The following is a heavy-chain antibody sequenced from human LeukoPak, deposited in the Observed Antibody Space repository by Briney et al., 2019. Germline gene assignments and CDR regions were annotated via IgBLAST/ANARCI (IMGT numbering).Heavy chain of an antibody. CDR2: ISGSGSTI. CDR1: GFTFSDYY. Sequence: KPGGSLRLSCAASGFTFSDYYMTWIRQAPGKGLEWVSYISGSGSTIYYADSVKGRFTISRDNAKNSLYLQMNSLRAEDTAVYYCARVANYYDSSGPGYWGQGTLVTVSS. D-gene: IGHD3-22*01. J-gene: IGHJ4*02. V-gene: IGHV3-11*01. CDR3: ARVANYYDSSGPGY.